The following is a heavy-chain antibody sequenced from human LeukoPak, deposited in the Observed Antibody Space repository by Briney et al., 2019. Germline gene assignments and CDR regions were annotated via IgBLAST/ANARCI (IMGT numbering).Heavy chain of an antibody. CDR3: ARDDYSNNENWFDP. V-gene: IGHV1-8*03. J-gene: IGHJ5*02. CDR2: MNPNSGNT. Sequence: ASVKVSCKASGYTFTSYDINWVRQATGQGLEWMGWMNPNSGNTGYAQKFQGRVTITRNTSISTAYMELSSLRSEDTAVYYCARDDYSNNENWFDPWGQGTLVTVSS. D-gene: IGHD4-11*01. CDR1: GYTFTSYD.